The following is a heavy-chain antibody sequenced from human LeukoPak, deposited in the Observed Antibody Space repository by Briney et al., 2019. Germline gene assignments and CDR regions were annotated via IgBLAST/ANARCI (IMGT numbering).Heavy chain of an antibody. CDR3: ARLLGSSGYAGDWYFDL. CDR1: GASIGRYY. V-gene: IGHV4-4*07. Sequence: SETLSLTCTVSGASIGRYYWSWIRQPVGKGLEWFGRIYTNGSVNYNPSLTSRVTMSRDTSKNQFHLEVTSVTVADTAVYYCARLLGSSGYAGDWYFDLWGPGILITVSS. D-gene: IGHD3-22*01. CDR2: IYTNGSV. J-gene: IGHJ2*01.